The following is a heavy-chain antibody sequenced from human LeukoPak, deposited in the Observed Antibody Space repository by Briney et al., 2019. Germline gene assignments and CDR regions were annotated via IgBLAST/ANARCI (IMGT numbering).Heavy chain of an antibody. Sequence: ALVKVSCKVSGYTLTELSMHWVRQAPGKGLEWMGGFDPEDGETIYAQKFQGRVTMTEDTSTDTAYMELSSLRSEDTAVYYCATAFTPGKPKDYWGQGTLVTVSS. CDR1: GYTLTELS. V-gene: IGHV1-24*01. J-gene: IGHJ4*02. CDR3: ATAFTPGKPKDY. CDR2: FDPEDGET. D-gene: IGHD1-14*01.